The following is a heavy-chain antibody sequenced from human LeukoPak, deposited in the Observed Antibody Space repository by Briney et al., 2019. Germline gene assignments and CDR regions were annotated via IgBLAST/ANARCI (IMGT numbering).Heavy chain of an antibody. CDR1: GGSISSYY. V-gene: IGHV4-59*12. Sequence: TSETLSLTCTVSGGSISSYYWSWIRQPPGKGLEWIGYIYYSGSTNYNPSLKSRVTISVDTSKNQFSLKLSSVTAADTAVYYCARADSSGWYPYFDYWGQGTLVTVSS. J-gene: IGHJ4*02. CDR3: ARADSSGWYPYFDY. D-gene: IGHD6-19*01. CDR2: IYYSGST.